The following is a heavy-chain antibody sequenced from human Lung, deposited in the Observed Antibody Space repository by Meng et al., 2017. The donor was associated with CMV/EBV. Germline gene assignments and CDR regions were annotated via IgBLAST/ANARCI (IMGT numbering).Heavy chain of an antibody. CDR2: VSYDGNNK. CDR3: AKKGPYCSSTSCPPDAFDI. J-gene: IGHJ3*02. Sequence: GGSXRPXCAASGFTFNNYAMHWVRQAPGKGLQWVAAVSYDGNNKYYADSVKGRFTISRDNSKNTLDLQMNSLRAEDTAMYYCAKKGPYCSSTSCPPDAFDIXGRGXMVTVSS. V-gene: IGHV3-30-3*02. CDR1: GFTFNNYA. D-gene: IGHD2-2*01.